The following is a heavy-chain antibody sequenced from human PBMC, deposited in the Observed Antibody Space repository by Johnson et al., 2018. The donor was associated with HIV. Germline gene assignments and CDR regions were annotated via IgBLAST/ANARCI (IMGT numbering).Heavy chain of an antibody. Sequence: VQLVESGGGLVQPGGSLRLSCAASGFTVSSNYMSWVRQAPEKGLEWVSVIYSGGSTYYAASVKGSFTISRDNSKNTLYIQMNSLRAEDTAVYYCARDAGQWLDDAFDIWGQGTMVTVSS. D-gene: IGHD6-19*01. CDR1: GFTVSSNY. CDR3: ARDAGQWLDDAFDI. J-gene: IGHJ3*02. CDR2: IYSGGST. V-gene: IGHV3-66*01.